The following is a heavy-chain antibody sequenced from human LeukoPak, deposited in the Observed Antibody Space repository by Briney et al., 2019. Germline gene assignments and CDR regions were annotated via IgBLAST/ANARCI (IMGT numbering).Heavy chain of an antibody. CDR3: ARATYYYYMDV. Sequence: SETLSLTCAVYGGSFSGYYWSWIRQPPGKGLEWIGEIDHSGSTNYNPSLKSRVTISVDTSKNQFSLYLSSVTAADTAVYYCARATYYYYMDVWGKGTTVTISS. CDR1: GGSFSGYY. V-gene: IGHV4-34*01. J-gene: IGHJ6*03. CDR2: IDHSGST.